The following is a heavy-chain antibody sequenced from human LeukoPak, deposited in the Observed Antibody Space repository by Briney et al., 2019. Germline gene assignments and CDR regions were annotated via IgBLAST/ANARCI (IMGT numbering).Heavy chain of an antibody. V-gene: IGHV3-13*01. CDR2: IGTAGDT. J-gene: IGHJ4*02. CDR3: ARVGLDATAFDY. D-gene: IGHD3-16*01. Sequence: GGSLRLSCAASGFTFSSYDMHWVRQATGKGLEWVSAIGTAGDTYYPGSVKGRFTISRENAKNSLYLQMNSLRAEDTAVYYCARVGLDATAFDYWGQGTLVTVSS. CDR1: GFTFSSYD.